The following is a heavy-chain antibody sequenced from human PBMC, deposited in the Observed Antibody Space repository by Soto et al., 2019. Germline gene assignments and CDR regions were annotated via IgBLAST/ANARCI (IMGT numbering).Heavy chain of an antibody. D-gene: IGHD2-2*01. Sequence: QVQLQESGPGLVKPSETLSLRCSVSGASLSPNYWSWIRQPPGKGLEWIGYIYYARTTTYNPSLQSRLTISLNTSKNEVSLELTPVTAADTAVYYCARLGAFYHALDSWGQGTLVTVSS. V-gene: IGHV4-59*08. J-gene: IGHJ4*02. CDR3: ARLGAFYHALDS. CDR2: IYYARTT. CDR1: GASLSPNY.